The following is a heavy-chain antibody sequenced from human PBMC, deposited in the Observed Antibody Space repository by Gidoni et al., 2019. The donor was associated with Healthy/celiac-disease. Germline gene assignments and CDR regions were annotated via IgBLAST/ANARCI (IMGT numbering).Heavy chain of an antibody. V-gene: IGHV3-30*18. J-gene: IGHJ4*02. D-gene: IGHD5-12*01. CDR2: ISYDGSNK. CDR1: GFTFSSYG. Sequence: QVQLVASGGGVVQPGRSLRLSCAASGFTFSSYGMHWVRQAPGKGLEWVAVISYDGSNKYYADAVKGRFTISRDNSKNTLYLQMNSLRAEDTAVYYCANLEMATIDYWGQGTLVTVSS. CDR3: ANLEMATIDY.